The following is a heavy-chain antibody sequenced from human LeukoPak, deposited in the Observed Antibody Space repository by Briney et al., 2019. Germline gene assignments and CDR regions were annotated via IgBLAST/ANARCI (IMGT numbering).Heavy chain of an antibody. V-gene: IGHV3-74*01. CDR3: ARVISYFDL. J-gene: IGHJ4*02. CDR1: GFTFSRHW. Sequence: GGSLRLSCAASGFTFSRHWMHSVRHGPGKGVEWVSRIKSDGSETQYADSVKGRFTISRDNAHNTLYLQMTSLRPEDTAVYYCARVISYFDLWGQGALVTASS. CDR2: IKSDGSET. D-gene: IGHD3/OR15-3a*01.